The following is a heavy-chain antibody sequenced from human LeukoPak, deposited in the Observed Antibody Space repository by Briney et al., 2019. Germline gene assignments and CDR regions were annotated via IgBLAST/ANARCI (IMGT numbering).Heavy chain of an antibody. CDR1: GFTFSSYA. J-gene: IGHJ4*02. CDR3: ARLPTSSGLDY. Sequence: GGSLRLSCAASGFTFSSYAMHWVRQAPGKGLEWVAVISYDGSNKYYADSVKGRFTISRDNSKNTLYLQMNSLRAEDTAVYYCARLPTSSGLDYWGQGTLVTVSS. D-gene: IGHD2-15*01. CDR2: ISYDGSNK. V-gene: IGHV3-30-3*01.